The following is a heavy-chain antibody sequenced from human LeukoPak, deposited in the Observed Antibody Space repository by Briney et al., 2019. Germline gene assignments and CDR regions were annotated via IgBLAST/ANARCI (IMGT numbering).Heavy chain of an antibody. CDR2: IYYSGST. V-gene: IGHV4-30-4*01. CDR1: GGSISSGDYY. J-gene: IGHJ4*02. CDR3: ASSNRAAAGTLYFDY. D-gene: IGHD6-13*01. Sequence: PSETLSLTCTVSGGSISSGDYYWSWIRQPPGKGLEWIGYIYYSGSTYYNPSLKSRVTISVDTSKNQFSLKLSSVTAADTAVYYCASSNRAAAGTLYFDYWGQGTLVTVSS.